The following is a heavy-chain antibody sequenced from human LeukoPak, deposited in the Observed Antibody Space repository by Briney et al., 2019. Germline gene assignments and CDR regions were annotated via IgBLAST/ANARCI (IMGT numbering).Heavy chain of an antibody. V-gene: IGHV3-15*01. Sequence: PGGSLRLSCEASGFTFSSYGMHWVRQAPGKGLEWVALIKSKNDGETTHYVAPVKGRFTISRDDSKNTVYLQMNNLKSEDTAVYYCITDVPDSSAYPFDYWGQGTLVTVSS. D-gene: IGHD3-22*01. CDR3: ITDVPDSSAYPFDY. CDR2: IKSKNDGETT. CDR1: GFTFSSYG. J-gene: IGHJ4*02.